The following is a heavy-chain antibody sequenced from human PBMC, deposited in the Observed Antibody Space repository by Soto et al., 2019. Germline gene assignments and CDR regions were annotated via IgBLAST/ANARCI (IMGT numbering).Heavy chain of an antibody. Sequence: PGESLKISCKGSGYSFTSYWIGWVRQMPGKGLEWMGIIYPGDSDTRYSPSFQGQVTISADKSISTAYLQWSSLKASDTAMYYCARQAPYDYVWGSYRYSGYYFDYWGQGTLVTVSS. V-gene: IGHV5-51*01. CDR3: ARQAPYDYVWGSYRYSGYYFDY. J-gene: IGHJ4*02. CDR2: IYPGDSDT. CDR1: GYSFTSYW. D-gene: IGHD3-16*02.